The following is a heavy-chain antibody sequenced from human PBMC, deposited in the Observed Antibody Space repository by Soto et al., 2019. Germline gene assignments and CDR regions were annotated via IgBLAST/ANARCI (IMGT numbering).Heavy chain of an antibody. V-gene: IGHV3-30-3*01. CDR2: VSFDGSNK. CDR3: ARDQTGITTAGGGRIDH. Sequence: QVQLVESGGDVVQPGRSLRLSCAASGFTFSTHAMHLVRQAPGKGLECVAIVSFDGSNKYYADSVKGRFNVSRDNSENTLYLQMSGLTPEDTAVYYCARDQTGITTAGGGRIDHWGQGTLVTVSS. D-gene: IGHD6-13*01. J-gene: IGHJ4*02. CDR1: GFTFSTHA.